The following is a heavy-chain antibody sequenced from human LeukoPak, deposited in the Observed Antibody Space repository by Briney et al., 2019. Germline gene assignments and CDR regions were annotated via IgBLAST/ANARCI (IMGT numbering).Heavy chain of an antibody. V-gene: IGHV3-23*01. J-gene: IGHJ4*02. CDR3: AKKGYYDGSGYYMYYFDH. CDR2: ISGSGGTA. Sequence: GGSLRLSCAASGFTFSIYAMSWVRLAPGKGLEWVSAISGSGGTAYYADSVKGRFTISRDNSKNTLYLQMNSLRAEDTAVYYCAKKGYYDGSGYYMYYFDHWGQGTLVTVSS. CDR1: GFTFSIYA. D-gene: IGHD3-22*01.